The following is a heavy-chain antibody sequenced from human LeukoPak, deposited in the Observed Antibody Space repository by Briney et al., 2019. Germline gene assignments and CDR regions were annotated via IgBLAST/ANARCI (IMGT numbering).Heavy chain of an antibody. D-gene: IGHD2-8*02. CDR2: INPIGGST. CDR3: ARDNSVEGTAWWFDP. J-gene: IGHJ5*02. CDR1: GCTFTSYY. Sequence: GASVKVSCKASGCTFTSYYMHWVRQAPGQGLEWMGIINPIGGSTSYAQKFQGRVTITRDMSTSTDYMELSSLRSEDTAVYYCARDNSVEGTAWWFDPWGQGTLVTVSS. V-gene: IGHV1-46*01.